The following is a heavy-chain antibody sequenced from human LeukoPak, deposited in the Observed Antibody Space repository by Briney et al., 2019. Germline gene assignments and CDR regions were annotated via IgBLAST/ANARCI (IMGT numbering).Heavy chain of an antibody. V-gene: IGHV1-46*01. CDR1: GYTFTSYY. J-gene: IGHJ6*02. D-gene: IGHD3-10*01. CDR3: ARDRDTMVRGVIITNYYYYGMDV. Sequence: ASVKVSCKASGYTFTSYYMHWVRQAPGQGLEWMGMINPSGGSTSYAQKFQGRVTMTRDTSTSTVYMELSSLRSEDTAVYYCARDRDTMVRGVIITNYYYYGMDVWGQGTTVTVSS. CDR2: INPSGGST.